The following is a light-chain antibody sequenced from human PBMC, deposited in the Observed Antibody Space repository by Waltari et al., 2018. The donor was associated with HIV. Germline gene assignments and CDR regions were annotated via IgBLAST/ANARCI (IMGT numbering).Light chain of an antibody. CDR1: QSILYSSNNKNF. V-gene: IGKV4-1*01. J-gene: IGKJ4*01. CDR3: QQYYTTSPLT. CDR2: WAS. Sequence: DIVMTQSPDSLAVSLGERATINCRSSQSILYSSNNKNFLAWYQQKPGQPPKLLIYWASTRESGVPDRFSGGGSGTDFTLTISSLQAEDVAVYYCQQYYTTSPLTFGGGTKVEIK.